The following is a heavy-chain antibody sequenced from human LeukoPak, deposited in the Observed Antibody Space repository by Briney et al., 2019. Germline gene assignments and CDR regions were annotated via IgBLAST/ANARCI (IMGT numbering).Heavy chain of an antibody. CDR1: GYTFTGYY. J-gene: IGHJ5*02. CDR3: ARFRGSGWYSFDL. D-gene: IGHD6-19*01. Sequence: ASVKVSCKASGYTFTGYYIHWVRQAPGQGLEWMGWINPTSFGTKYEQKFQGRVTMTRDTSISTDYLELSDLRSDDTAVYYCARFRGSGWYSFDLWGQGTLVTVSS. V-gene: IGHV1-2*02. CDR2: INPTSFGT.